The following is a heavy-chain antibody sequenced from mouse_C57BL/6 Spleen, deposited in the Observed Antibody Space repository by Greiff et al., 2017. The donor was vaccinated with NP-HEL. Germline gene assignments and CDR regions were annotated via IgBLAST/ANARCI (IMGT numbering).Heavy chain of an antibody. CDR3: ARWDDGLVYAMDY. J-gene: IGHJ4*01. CDR1: GYAFSSSW. V-gene: IGHV1-82*01. CDR2: IYPGDGDT. Sequence: VQLHQSGPELVKPGASVKISCKASGYAFSSSWMTWVKQRPGKGLEWIGRIYPGDGDTNYNGKFKGQATLTADKSSSTVYLQLSSLTSEDSAVCFYARWDDGLVYAMDYWGQGTSVTVSS. D-gene: IGHD2-3*01.